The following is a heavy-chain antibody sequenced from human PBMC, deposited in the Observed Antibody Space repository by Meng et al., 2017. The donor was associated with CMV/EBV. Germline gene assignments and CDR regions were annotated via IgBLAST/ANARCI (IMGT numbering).Heavy chain of an antibody. CDR3: AKDCWFDP. J-gene: IGHJ5*02. Sequence: GGSLRLSCAASGFTFSSYAMSWVRQAPGKGLEWVLAISGSGVSTYYADSVRGRFTISRDNSKNTLYLQMNGLRAEDTAVYYCAKDCWFDPWGQGTLVTVSS. V-gene: IGHV3-23*01. CDR1: GFTFSSYA. CDR2: ISGSGVST.